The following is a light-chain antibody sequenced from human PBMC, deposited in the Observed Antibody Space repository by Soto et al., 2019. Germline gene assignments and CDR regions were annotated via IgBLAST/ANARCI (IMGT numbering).Light chain of an antibody. CDR2: AAS. J-gene: IGKJ1*01. Sequence: EVVLTQSPGTVSLSPGERATFSCRASQSVTSNYLAWYQQKPGQAPRLLIYAASSRATGIPDRFSGSGSGTDFSLTITRLEPEDFAVYYCQQYGSSLTWTFGQGTKVEIK. CDR1: QSVTSNY. CDR3: QQYGSSLTWT. V-gene: IGKV3-20*01.